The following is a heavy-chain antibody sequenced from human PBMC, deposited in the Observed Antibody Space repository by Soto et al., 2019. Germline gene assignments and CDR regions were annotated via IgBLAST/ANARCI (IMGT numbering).Heavy chain of an antibody. V-gene: IGHV4-30-2*01. CDR2: ILHTGGT. Sequence: TLSLTCAVSVGSSSGGGLSWRWIRQPPGKGLEWIGYILHTGGTQYNPSLKSRVSMSVDKSKNQFSLHLTSVTAADTAVYYCARLQFGEGFDYWGQGALVTVSS. CDR1: VGSSSGGGLS. CDR3: ARLQFGEGFDY. J-gene: IGHJ4*02. D-gene: IGHD3-10*01.